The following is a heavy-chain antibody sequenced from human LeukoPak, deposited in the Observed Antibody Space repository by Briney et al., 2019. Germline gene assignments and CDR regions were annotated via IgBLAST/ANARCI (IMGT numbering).Heavy chain of an antibody. CDR2: IIPIFGTA. J-gene: IGHJ6*03. CDR3: ARDRILAAAGTYYYYYYMDV. CDR1: GYTFTSYA. V-gene: IGHV1-69*06. D-gene: IGHD6-13*01. Sequence: SVKVSCKASGYTFTSYAISWVRQAPGQGPEWMGGIIPIFGTANYAQKFQGRVTITADKSTSTAYMELSSLRSEDTAVYYCARDRILAAAGTYYYYYYMDVWGKGTTVTVSS.